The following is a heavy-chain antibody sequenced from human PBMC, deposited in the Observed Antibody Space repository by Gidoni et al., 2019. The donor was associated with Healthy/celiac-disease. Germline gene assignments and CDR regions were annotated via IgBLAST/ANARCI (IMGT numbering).Heavy chain of an antibody. CDR2: ISYDGSNK. D-gene: IGHD5-18*01. Sequence: QVQLVESGGGVVQPGRSLRLSCAASGFTFSSYRMHWVRQAPGKGLEWVAVISYDGSNKYYADSVKGRFTISRDNSKNTLYLQMNSLRAEDTAVYYCAKDRRIQLWVRLTDFDYWGQGTLVTVSS. CDR3: AKDRRIQLWVRLTDFDY. V-gene: IGHV3-30*18. CDR1: GFTFSSYR. J-gene: IGHJ4*02.